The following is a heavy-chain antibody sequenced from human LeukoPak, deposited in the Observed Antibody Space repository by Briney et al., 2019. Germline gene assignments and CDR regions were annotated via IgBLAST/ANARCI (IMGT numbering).Heavy chain of an antibody. CDR1: GGSFSGYY. J-gene: IGHJ4*02. CDR3: ASSSIAARLFDY. Sequence: KPSETLSLTCAVYGGSFSGYYWSWIRQPPGKGLEWIGEINHSGSTNYNPSLKSRVTISVDTSKSQFSLKLSSVTAADTAVYYCASSSIAARLFDYWGEGTLVTVSS. CDR2: INHSGST. V-gene: IGHV4-34*01. D-gene: IGHD6-6*01.